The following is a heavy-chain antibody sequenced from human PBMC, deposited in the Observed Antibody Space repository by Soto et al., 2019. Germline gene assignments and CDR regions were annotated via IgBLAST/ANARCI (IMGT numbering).Heavy chain of an antibody. CDR3: ARGKTTVTDDAFDI. V-gene: IGHV4-59*08. CDR2: IYYSGST. J-gene: IGHJ3*02. Sequence: SETLSLTCTVSGGSISSYYWSWIRQPPGKGLEWIGYIYYSGSTNYNPSLKSRVTISVDTSKNQFSLKLSSVTAADTAVYYCARGKTTVTDDAFDIWGQGTMVTVSS. D-gene: IGHD4-17*01. CDR1: GGSISSYY.